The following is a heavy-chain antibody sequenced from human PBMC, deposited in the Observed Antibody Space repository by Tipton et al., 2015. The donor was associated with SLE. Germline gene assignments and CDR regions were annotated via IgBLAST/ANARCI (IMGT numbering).Heavy chain of an antibody. CDR1: GYSITSGYY. CDR3: ARLGLRYFDPNWIDP. V-gene: IGHV4-38-2*01. J-gene: IGHJ5*02. CDR2: IYYTGSS. Sequence: GLVKPSETLSLTCGVSGYSITSGYYWGWIRQPPGKGLEWIANIYYTGSSYYNPSLKSRLTMSVDTSKNQFSLRLTSVTATDTAIYYCARLGLRYFDPNWIDPWGQGTLVSVSS. D-gene: IGHD3-9*01.